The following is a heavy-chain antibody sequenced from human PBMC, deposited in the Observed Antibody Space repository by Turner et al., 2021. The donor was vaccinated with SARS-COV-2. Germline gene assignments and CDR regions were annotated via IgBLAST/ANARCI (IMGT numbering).Heavy chain of an antibody. J-gene: IGHJ6*02. D-gene: IGHD5-18*01. Sequence: GGSGSNCGDYWGWWGRPGWRGVVGIGYIIYWEGSYNNPSDKGKVTISVATYKTQFSLKLRSVTAADTAVYYCARVMDTAMNNYGMDVWGQGTTVTVSS. V-gene: IGHV4-39*01. CDR3: ARVMDTAMNNYGMDV. CDR1: GGSGSNCGDY. CDR2: IIYWEGS.